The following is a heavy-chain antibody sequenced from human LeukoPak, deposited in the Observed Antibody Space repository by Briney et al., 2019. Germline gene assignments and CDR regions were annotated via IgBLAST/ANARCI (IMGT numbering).Heavy chain of an antibody. Sequence: PSETLSLTCAVYGGSFSGYYWTWIRQPPGKGLEWIGEINHSGSTNYNPSLKSRVTISVDTSKNQFSLNLSSVTAADTAVYYCTRWGLKTYCGGDCYHDAFDIWGQGTMVTVSS. D-gene: IGHD2-21*02. CDR2: INHSGST. CDR3: TRWGLKTYCGGDCYHDAFDI. V-gene: IGHV4-34*01. J-gene: IGHJ3*02. CDR1: GGSFSGYY.